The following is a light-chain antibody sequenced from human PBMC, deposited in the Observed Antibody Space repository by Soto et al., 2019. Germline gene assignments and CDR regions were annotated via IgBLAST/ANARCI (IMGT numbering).Light chain of an antibody. J-gene: IGLJ3*02. Sequence: QSALTQPASVSGSPGQSITISCTGTSSDVGTYNYVSWYQHHPGKAPKLIIYEVSNRPSGISYRFTGSKSGNTASLTISGLQAEDEADYYCSSYTTTSTLVFGGGTQLTVL. CDR3: SSYTTTSTLV. V-gene: IGLV2-14*01. CDR1: SSDVGTYNY. CDR2: EVS.